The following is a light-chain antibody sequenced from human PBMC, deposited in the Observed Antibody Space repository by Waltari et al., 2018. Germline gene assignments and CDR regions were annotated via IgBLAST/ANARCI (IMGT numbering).Light chain of an antibody. J-gene: IGLJ1*01. CDR2: ELS. V-gene: IGLV2-14*01. Sequence: QSALTQPASVSGSPGQSLTISCSGTDSDVGAYDFVFWYQQHPGKAPHLIIYELSNRPSGISNRFSASKSGNTASLTISGLQAEDEADYYCSSYTTSSAPGVFGTGTRVTVL. CDR3: SSYTTSSAPGV. CDR1: DSDVGAYDF.